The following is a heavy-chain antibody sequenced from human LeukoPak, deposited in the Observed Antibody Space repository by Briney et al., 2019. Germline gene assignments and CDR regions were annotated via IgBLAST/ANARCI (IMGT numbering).Heavy chain of an antibody. V-gene: IGHV4-38-2*01. J-gene: IGHJ4*02. Sequence: SETLSLTCAVSGYSISSGYYWGWIRQPPGKGLEWIGSIYHSGSTYYNPPLKSRVTTTVDTSKNQFSLKLSSVTAADTAVYYCARQHPIYYDSSGYSGFDYWGQGTLVTVSS. CDR2: IYHSGST. CDR3: ARQHPIYYDSSGYSGFDY. D-gene: IGHD3-22*01. CDR1: GYSISSGYY.